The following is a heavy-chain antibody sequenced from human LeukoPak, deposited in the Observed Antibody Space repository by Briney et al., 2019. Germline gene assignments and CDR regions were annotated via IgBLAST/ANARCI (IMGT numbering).Heavy chain of an antibody. CDR2: ISSSGSTI. Sequence: GGSLRLSCAASGFTFSSYEINWVRQAPGKGLEWVSYISSSGSTIKYADSVKGRFTISRDNAKNSLYLQMNSLRAEDTAVYYCARDDSNCGGDCTYLQFWGQGTLVTVSS. J-gene: IGHJ1*01. CDR1: GFTFSSYE. V-gene: IGHV3-48*03. CDR3: ARDDSNCGGDCTYLQF. D-gene: IGHD2-21*02.